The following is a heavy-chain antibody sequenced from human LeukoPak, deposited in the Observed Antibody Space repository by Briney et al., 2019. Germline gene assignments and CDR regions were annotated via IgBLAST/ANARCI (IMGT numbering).Heavy chain of an antibody. Sequence: GGSLRLSCAASGLTFSSYGMHWVRQAPGKGLEWVAVIWYDGSNKYYADSVKGRFTISRDNSKNMLYLQMNSLRAEDTAVYYCARVLGGDYVGCFDYWGQGTLVTVPA. V-gene: IGHV3-33*01. D-gene: IGHD4-17*01. CDR3: ARVLGGDYVGCFDY. CDR1: GLTFSSYG. CDR2: IWYDGSNK. J-gene: IGHJ4*02.